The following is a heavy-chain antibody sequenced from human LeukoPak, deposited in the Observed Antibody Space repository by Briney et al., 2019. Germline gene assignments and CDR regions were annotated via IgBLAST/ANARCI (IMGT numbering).Heavy chain of an antibody. J-gene: IGHJ5*02. CDR2: INHSGST. Sequence: SETLSLTCAVYGGSFSGYYWSWIRQPPGKGLEWIGEINHSGSTNYNPSLKSRVTISVDTSKNQFSLKLSSVTAADTAVYYCARTTKYQFKWAGFDPWGQGTLVTVSS. V-gene: IGHV4-34*01. CDR3: ARTTKYQFKWAGFDP. D-gene: IGHD2-2*01. CDR1: GGSFSGYY.